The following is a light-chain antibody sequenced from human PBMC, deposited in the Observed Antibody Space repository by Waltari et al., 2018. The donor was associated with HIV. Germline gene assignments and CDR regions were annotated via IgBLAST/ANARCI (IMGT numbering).Light chain of an antibody. J-gene: IGLJ1*01. V-gene: IGLV2-11*01. CDR3: SSYAGSDTLV. CDR2: DVS. CDR1: SSDVGGYNY. Sequence: QSALTQPRSVSGSPGQSVTISCTGTSSDVGGYNYVSWYQQHPGKAPKLMIYDVSKRPAGGPDPCSGPNAGNTSSLTISGLQAEDEADYYCSSYAGSDTLVFGAGTKVTVL.